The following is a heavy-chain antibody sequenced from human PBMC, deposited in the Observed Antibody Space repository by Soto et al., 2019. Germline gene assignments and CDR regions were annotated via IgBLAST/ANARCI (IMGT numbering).Heavy chain of an antibody. CDR2: INPATGAA. Sequence: QLHLVQSGAVVKKPGASVTVSCSASGYPVTAYYMHWVRQAPGRGLEWMGGINPATGAAKYTQTFQGRVTMTRDTSTSTVSMERSGLTSEDTAGFYCARGGGVGVAGSAAFDMWGQGTLVTVSS. CDR1: GYPVTAYY. D-gene: IGHD3-3*01. J-gene: IGHJ3*02. V-gene: IGHV1-2*02. CDR3: ARGGGVGVAGSAAFDM.